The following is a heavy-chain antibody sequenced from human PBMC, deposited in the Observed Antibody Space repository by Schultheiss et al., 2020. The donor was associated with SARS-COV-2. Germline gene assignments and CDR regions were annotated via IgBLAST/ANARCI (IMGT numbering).Heavy chain of an antibody. J-gene: IGHJ5*02. Sequence: GESLKISCAASGFTFSSYAMHWVRQAPGKGLEWVSYISSSSSTIYYADSVKGRFTISRDNAKNSLYLQMNSLRAEDTAVYYCARANYDFWSGHPSGFDPWGQGTLVTVSS. V-gene: IGHV3-48*01. CDR1: GFTFSSYA. CDR2: ISSSSSTI. D-gene: IGHD3-3*01. CDR3: ARANYDFWSGHPSGFDP.